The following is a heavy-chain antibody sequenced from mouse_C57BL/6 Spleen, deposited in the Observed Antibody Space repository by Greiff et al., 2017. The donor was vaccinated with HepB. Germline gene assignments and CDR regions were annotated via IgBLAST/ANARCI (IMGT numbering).Heavy chain of an antibody. V-gene: IGHV3-6*01. D-gene: IGHD1-1*02. Sequence: EVKLMESGPGLVKPSQSLSLTCSVTGYSITSGYYWNWIRQFPGNKLEWMGYISYDGSNNYNPSLKNRISITRDTSKNQFFLKLNSVTTEDTATYYCARVYGQGAMDYWGQGTSVTVSS. J-gene: IGHJ4*01. CDR2: ISYDGSN. CDR1: GYSITSGYY. CDR3: ARVYGQGAMDY.